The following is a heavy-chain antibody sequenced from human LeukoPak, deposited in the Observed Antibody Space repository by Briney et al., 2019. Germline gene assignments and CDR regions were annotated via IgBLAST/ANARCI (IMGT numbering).Heavy chain of an antibody. J-gene: IGHJ4*02. CDR2: IIPIFGTA. V-gene: IGHV1-69*13. CDR1: GGTFSRYA. CDR3: AVHISSSSWYDY. Sequence: ASVKVSCKASGGTFSRYAISWVRQAPGQGLEWMGGIIPIFGTANYAQKFQGRVTITADESTSTAYMELSSLRSEDTAVYYCAVHISSSSWYDYWGQGTLVTVSS. D-gene: IGHD6-13*01.